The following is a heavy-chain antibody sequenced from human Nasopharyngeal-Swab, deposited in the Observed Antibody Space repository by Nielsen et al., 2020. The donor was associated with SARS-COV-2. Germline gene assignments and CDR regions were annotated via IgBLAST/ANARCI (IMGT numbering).Heavy chain of an antibody. V-gene: IGHV1-18*01. Sequence: ASVKVSCKASGYTFTTYDISWVRRAPGQGLEWMGWISSYYDNTNYAQKLQGRVTLTTDTSTSTAYMELRSLRSDDTAVYYCARDRRTESHSFDIWGQGTMVTVSS. CDR1: GYTFTTYD. CDR3: ARDRRTESHSFDI. CDR2: ISSYYDNT. J-gene: IGHJ3*02.